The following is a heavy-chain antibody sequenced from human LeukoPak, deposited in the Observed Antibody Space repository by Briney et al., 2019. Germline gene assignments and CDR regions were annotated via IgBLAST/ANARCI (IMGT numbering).Heavy chain of an antibody. CDR1: GFTFSSYA. CDR3: ARAYGGYVPFDY. Sequence: PGRSLRLSCAASGFTFSSYAIHWVRQAPGKGLEWVALISYDGSNKYYADSVKGRFTISRDNSKNTLYLQMNSLRAEDTAVYYCARAYGGYVPFDYWGQGTLVTVSS. J-gene: IGHJ4*02. V-gene: IGHV3-30*04. CDR2: ISYDGSNK. D-gene: IGHD5-12*01.